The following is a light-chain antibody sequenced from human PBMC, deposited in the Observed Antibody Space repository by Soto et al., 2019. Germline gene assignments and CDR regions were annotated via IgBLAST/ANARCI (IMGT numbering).Light chain of an antibody. CDR3: QQFSSYPIT. CDR1: QDISGA. J-gene: IGKJ5*01. CDR2: DVS. Sequence: AIQVTQSPSSLSASVGARVTITCRASQDISGALAWYQQKPGKAPKLLIYDVSTLESGVPSRFSGSGSGTEFTLTISSLQPEDFGTYYCQQFSSYPITFGHGTRLEIK. V-gene: IGKV1-13*02.